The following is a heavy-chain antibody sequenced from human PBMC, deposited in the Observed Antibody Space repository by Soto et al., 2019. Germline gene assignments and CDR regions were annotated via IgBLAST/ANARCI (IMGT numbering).Heavy chain of an antibody. CDR1: GGTFSSYA. CDR3: AREGYYDSSDYYPNWFDP. D-gene: IGHD3-22*01. V-gene: IGHV1-69*06. J-gene: IGHJ5*02. Sequence: SVKVSCKASGGTFSSYAISWVRQAPGQGLEWMGGIIPIFGTANYAQKFQGRVTITADKSTSTAYMELSSLRSEDTAVYYCAREGYYDSSDYYPNWFDPWGQGTLVTVSS. CDR2: IIPIFGTA.